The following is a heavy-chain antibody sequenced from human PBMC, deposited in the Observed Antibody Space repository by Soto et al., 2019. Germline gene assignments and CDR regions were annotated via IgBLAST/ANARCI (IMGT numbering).Heavy chain of an antibody. CDR2: IFSNDDA. J-gene: IGHJ2*01. V-gene: IGHV2-26*01. D-gene: IGHD3-10*01. CDR3: ARMRYDREFHPYWFLDL. Sequence: QVTLKESGPVLVKPTETLTVTCTVSGFSLSDVRMAVSWIRQPPGKALEWLAHIFSNDDATYNKSLRSRLSISKDTSKSQVVLTMTNMDPVDTAPYHCARMRYDREFHPYWFLDLWGRGTLVTVSS. CDR1: GFSLSDVRMA.